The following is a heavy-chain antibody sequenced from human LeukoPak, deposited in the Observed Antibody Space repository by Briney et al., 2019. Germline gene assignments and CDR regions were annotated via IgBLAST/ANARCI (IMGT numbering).Heavy chain of an antibody. CDR3: ARRAGEYSHPYDY. Sequence: PGGSLRLSRTVSGFTLSSNSWSWVRQAPGKGLEWVSFIYSGGKTHSSDSVKGRFTISRDNSKNTLYLQMSSLRAEDTAIYYCARRAGEYSHPYDYWGQGTLVTVSS. CDR1: GFTLSSNS. D-gene: IGHD2-15*01. J-gene: IGHJ4*02. CDR2: IYSGGKT. V-gene: IGHV3-53*01.